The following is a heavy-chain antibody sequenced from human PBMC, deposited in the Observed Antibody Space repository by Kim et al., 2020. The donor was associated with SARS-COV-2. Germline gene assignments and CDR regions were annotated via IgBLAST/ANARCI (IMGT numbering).Heavy chain of an antibody. CDR2: T. CDR3: ARDIAVAPLHP. V-gene: IGHV1-46*01. D-gene: IGHD6-19*01. Sequence: TSYAQKFQGRVTMTRDTSTSTVYMELSSLRSEDTAVYYCARDIAVAPLHPWGQGTLVTVSS. J-gene: IGHJ5*02.